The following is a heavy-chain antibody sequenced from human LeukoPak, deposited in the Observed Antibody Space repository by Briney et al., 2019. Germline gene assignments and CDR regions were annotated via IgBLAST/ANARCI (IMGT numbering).Heavy chain of an antibody. CDR3: ARLVDIVATTEPRIDY. CDR2: IYYSGST. CDR1: GGSISSSSYY. Sequence: PSETLSLTCTVSGGSISSSSYYWGWIRQPPGKGLEWIGSIYYSGSTYYNPSLKSRVAISVDTSKNQFSLKLSSVTAADTAVYYSARLVDIVATTEPRIDYWGQGTLVTVSS. V-gene: IGHV4-39*01. J-gene: IGHJ4*02. D-gene: IGHD5-12*01.